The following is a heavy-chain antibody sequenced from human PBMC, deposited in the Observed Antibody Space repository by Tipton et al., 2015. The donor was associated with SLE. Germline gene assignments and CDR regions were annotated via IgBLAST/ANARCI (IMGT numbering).Heavy chain of an antibody. CDR3: ARDTGNWGNEFDP. CDR2: VFYSGST. Sequence: TLSLTCSVSGGSINTFYWSWIRQPPGKGLEWIGYVFYSGSTYYNPSLKSRVTISVDTSKKQFSLRLTSVSAADTAVYFCARDTGNWGNEFDPWGQGTLVTVSS. D-gene: IGHD3-16*01. CDR1: GGSINTFY. V-gene: IGHV4-59*12. J-gene: IGHJ5*02.